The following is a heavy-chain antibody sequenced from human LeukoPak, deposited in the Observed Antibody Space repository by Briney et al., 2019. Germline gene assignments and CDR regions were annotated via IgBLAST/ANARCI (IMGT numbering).Heavy chain of an antibody. Sequence: GGSLRLSCAASGFTVSSNYMSWVRQAPGKGLEWVSVIYSGGSTYYADSVKGRFTISRDNSKNTLYLQMNSLRAEDTAVYYCARVGDYLEWLVWGQGTLVTVSS. CDR2: IYSGGST. CDR1: GFTVSSNY. V-gene: IGHV3-53*01. CDR3: ARVGDYLEWLV. D-gene: IGHD3-3*01. J-gene: IGHJ4*02.